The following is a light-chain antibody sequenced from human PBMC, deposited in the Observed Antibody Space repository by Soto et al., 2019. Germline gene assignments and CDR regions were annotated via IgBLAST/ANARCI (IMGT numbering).Light chain of an antibody. J-gene: IGKJ4*01. Sequence: DIVMTQSPDSLAVSLGERATINCKSSQSVLYSSNNKNYLAWYQQKPGQPPKLLIYWASTRESGVPDRFSGNGSGTDFTLTISSLQAEDVAVYYCQQYYSIPLTFGGGTKVDI. V-gene: IGKV4-1*01. CDR2: WAS. CDR1: QSVLYSSNNKNY. CDR3: QQYYSIPLT.